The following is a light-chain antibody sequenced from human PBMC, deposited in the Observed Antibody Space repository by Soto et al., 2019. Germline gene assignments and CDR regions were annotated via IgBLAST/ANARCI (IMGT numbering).Light chain of an antibody. V-gene: IGKV1-5*03. Sequence: DIQMTQSPSTLSESVGDRVTITCRASQSISSWLAWYQQKPGKAHKLLIYKASSLESGVPSRFSGSGSGTEFTLTISSLQPEDFATYYCQQYNSYPRTFGQGTKVEIK. CDR3: QQYNSYPRT. J-gene: IGKJ1*01. CDR1: QSISSW. CDR2: KAS.